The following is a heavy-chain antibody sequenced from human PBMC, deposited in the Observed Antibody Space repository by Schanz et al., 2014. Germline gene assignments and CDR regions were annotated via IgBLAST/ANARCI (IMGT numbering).Heavy chain of an antibody. CDR1: GFTFSAYA. V-gene: IGHV3-23*01. CDR2: ISASGGTT. J-gene: IGHJ4*02. Sequence: EVPFLESGGGLVQPGGSLRLSCAASGFTFSAYAMTWVRQIPGKGLEWVSAISASGGTTYYADSVKGRFTISRDNAKNSLYLEMNSLRAEDTALYYCARDRRNADLDYWGQGTLVTVSS. CDR3: ARDRRNADLDY. D-gene: IGHD1-1*01.